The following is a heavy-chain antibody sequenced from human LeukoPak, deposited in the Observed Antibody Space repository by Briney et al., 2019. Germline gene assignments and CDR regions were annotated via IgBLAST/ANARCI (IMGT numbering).Heavy chain of an antibody. CDR2: MNVISGGT. CDR3: ARDISGSYDY. D-gene: IGHD1-26*01. J-gene: IGHJ4*02. CDR1: GYTFADYD. Sequence: SMKVSCKTSGYTFADYDIHWVRQAPGEGLEWVGRMNVISGGTTYAQRFQGRVTMTRDTSITTAYMELSRLRSDDTALYYCARDISGSYDYWGPGTRVTVSS. V-gene: IGHV1-2*02.